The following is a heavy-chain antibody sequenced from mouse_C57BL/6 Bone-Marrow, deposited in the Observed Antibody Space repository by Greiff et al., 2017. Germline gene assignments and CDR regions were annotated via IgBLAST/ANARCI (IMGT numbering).Heavy chain of an antibody. CDR2: ISSGSSTI. V-gene: IGHV5-17*01. D-gene: IGHD1-1*01. CDR3: ARTPITTVVAGYYFDY. J-gene: IGHJ2*01. Sequence: EVNVVESGGGLVKPGGSLKLSCAASGFTFSDYGMHWVRQAPEKGLEWVAYISSGSSTIYYADTVKGRFTISRDNAKNTLFLQMTSLRSEDTAMYYCARTPITTVVAGYYFDYWGQGTTLTVSS. CDR1: GFTFSDYG.